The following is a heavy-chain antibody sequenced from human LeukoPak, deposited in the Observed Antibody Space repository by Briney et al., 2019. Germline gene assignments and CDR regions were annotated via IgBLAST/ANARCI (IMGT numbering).Heavy chain of an antibody. CDR3: ARDPTEYYDFWSGYAVSRDAFDI. CDR2: IIPIFGTA. CDR1: GYTFTGYY. J-gene: IGHJ3*02. Sequence: SVKVSCXASGYTFTGYYMHWVRQAPGQGLEWMGGIIPIFGTANYAQKFQGRVTITADESTSTAYMELSSLRSEDTAVYYCARDPTEYYDFWSGYAVSRDAFDIWGQGTMVTVSS. V-gene: IGHV1-69*13. D-gene: IGHD3-3*01.